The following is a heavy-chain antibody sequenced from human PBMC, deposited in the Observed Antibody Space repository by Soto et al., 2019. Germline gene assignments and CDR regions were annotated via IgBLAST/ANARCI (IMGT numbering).Heavy chain of an antibody. J-gene: IGHJ1*01. CDR1: GGSFSGYY. V-gene: IGHV4-34*01. CDR2: LNHSGST. Sequence: QVQLQQWGAGLLKPSETLSLTCAVYGGSFSGYYWSWIRQPPGKGLEWIGELNHSGSTNYNPSLTSRVTISVDTSKNQFSLKLSSVTAADTAVYYCARGPQWRGSDQRRVKYFQRWGQGTLVTVSS. D-gene: IGHD6-19*01. CDR3: ARGPQWRGSDQRRVKYFQR.